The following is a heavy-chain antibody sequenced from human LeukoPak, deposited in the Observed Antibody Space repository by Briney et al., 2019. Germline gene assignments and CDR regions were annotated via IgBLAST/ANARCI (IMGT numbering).Heavy chain of an antibody. J-gene: IGHJ4*02. CDR1: GFTFSSYS. V-gene: IGHV3-21*01. CDR3: ARDRNDFWSGYHTSSYFDY. D-gene: IGHD3-3*01. CDR2: ISSSSYI. Sequence: GGSLRLSCAASGFTFSSYSMNWVRQAPGKGLEWVSSISSSSYIYYADSVKGRFTISRDNAKNSLYLQMNSLRAEDTAVYYCARDRNDFWSGYHTSSYFDYWGQGTLVTVSS.